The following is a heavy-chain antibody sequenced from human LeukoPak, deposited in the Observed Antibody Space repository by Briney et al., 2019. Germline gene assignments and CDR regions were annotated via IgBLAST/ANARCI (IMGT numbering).Heavy chain of an antibody. V-gene: IGHV4-34*01. D-gene: IGHD3-9*01. CDR1: GGSFSGYY. J-gene: IGHJ6*03. CDR3: ARNDILTSRKFRTSNYYMDV. CDR2: INHSGST. Sequence: SETLSLTCAVYGGSFSGYYWSWIRQPPGEGLEWIGEINHSGSTNYNPSLKSRVTISVDTSKNQFSLKLSSVTAADTAVYYCARNDILTSRKFRTSNYYMDVWGKGTTVTISS.